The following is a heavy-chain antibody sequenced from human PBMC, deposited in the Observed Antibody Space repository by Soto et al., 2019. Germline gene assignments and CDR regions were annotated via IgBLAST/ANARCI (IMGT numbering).Heavy chain of an antibody. CDR2: IFWDDDQ. CDR3: TTTRLSLGAFDV. V-gene: IGHV2-5*02. CDR1: GFSLSTSGVG. D-gene: IGHD3-16*01. J-gene: IGHJ3*01. Sequence: QITLKESGPTLVKPTQTLTLTCTFSGFSLSTSGVGVGWIRQPPGKALEWLALIFWDDDQRYSPSLKSRLTITKDTSKTQVVLRMTNMDPVDTATYYCTTTRLSLGAFDVWGQGTMVTVSS.